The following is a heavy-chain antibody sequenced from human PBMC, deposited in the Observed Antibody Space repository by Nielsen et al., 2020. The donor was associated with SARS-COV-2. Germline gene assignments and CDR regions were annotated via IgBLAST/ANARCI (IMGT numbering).Heavy chain of an antibody. Sequence: WIRQPPGKGLEWIGYIYYSGSTNYNPSLKSRVTMSVDTSKNQFSLKLSSVTAADTAVYYCAREGRWFDPWGQGTLVTVSS. CDR3: AREGRWFDP. V-gene: IGHV4-59*01. J-gene: IGHJ5*02. CDR2: IYYSGST.